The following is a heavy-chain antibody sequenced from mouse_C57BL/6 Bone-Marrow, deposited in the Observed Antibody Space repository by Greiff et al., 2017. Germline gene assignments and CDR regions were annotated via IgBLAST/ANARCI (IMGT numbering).Heavy chain of an antibody. CDR3: ARIYYGSRYAFAY. J-gene: IGHJ3*01. D-gene: IGHD1-1*01. CDR2: IDPNSGGT. Sequence: QVQLQQPGAELVKPGASVKLSCKASGYTFTSYWMHGVKQRPGRGLEWIGRIDPNSGGTKYNEKFKSKATLTVDKPSSTAYMQLLSLTSEDSAVYYCARIYYGSRYAFAYWGPGTLVTVSA. V-gene: IGHV1-72*01. CDR1: GYTFTSYW.